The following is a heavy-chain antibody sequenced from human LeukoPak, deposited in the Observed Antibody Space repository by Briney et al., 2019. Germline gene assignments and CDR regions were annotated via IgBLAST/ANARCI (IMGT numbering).Heavy chain of an antibody. CDR1: GGSISSYY. CDR2: TYTSGST. D-gene: IGHD5-18*01. J-gene: IGHJ5*02. CDR3: ARRRGYSYGFVETSSTHHNWFDP. Sequence: SETLSLTCTVSGGSISSYYWSWIRQPAGKGLEWIGRTYTSGSTNYNPSLKSRVTMSVDTSKNQFSLKLSSVTAADTAMYYCARRRGYSYGFVETSSTHHNWFDPWGQGTLVTVSS. V-gene: IGHV4-4*07.